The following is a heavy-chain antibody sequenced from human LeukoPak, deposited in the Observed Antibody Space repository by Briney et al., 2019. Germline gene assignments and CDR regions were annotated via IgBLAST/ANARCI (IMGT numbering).Heavy chain of an antibody. J-gene: IGHJ6*02. CDR2: ISWNSGSI. CDR3: AKDRAHIVVVTAIPTSYGMDV. V-gene: IGHV3-9*01. Sequence: PGRSLRLSCAASGFTFDDYAMHWARQAPGKGLEWVSGISWNSGSIGYADSVKGRFTISRDNAKNSLYLQMNSLRAEDTALYYCAKDRAHIVVVTAIPTSYGMDVWGQGTTVTVSS. CDR1: GFTFDDYA. D-gene: IGHD2-21*02.